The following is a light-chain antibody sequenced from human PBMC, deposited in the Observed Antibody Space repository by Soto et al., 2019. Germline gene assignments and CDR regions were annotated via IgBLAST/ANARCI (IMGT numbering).Light chain of an antibody. V-gene: IGKV3-20*01. J-gene: IGKJ1*01. CDR2: GAS. Sequence: ELVLTQSPGTLSLSPGERATLSCRASQSVSSSYLVWYQQKPGQAPRLLIYGASSRATGIPDGFSGGGSGTDFTLTISRLEPEDFAVYYCQQYGSSPRTFGQGTKVDIK. CDR1: QSVSSSY. CDR3: QQYGSSPRT.